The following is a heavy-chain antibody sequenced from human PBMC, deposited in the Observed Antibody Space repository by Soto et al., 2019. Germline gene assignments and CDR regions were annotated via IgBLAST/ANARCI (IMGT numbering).Heavy chain of an antibody. Sequence: GESLKISCKGSGYSFAGYWITWVRQKPGKGLEWMGRIDPSDSQTYYSPSFRGHVTVSATKSITTVFLQWSSLRASDTAMYYCARQIYDSDTGPNFQYYFDSWGQGTPVTVSS. CDR1: GYSFAGYW. V-gene: IGHV5-10-1*01. J-gene: IGHJ4*02. CDR2: IDPSDSQT. D-gene: IGHD3-22*01. CDR3: ARQIYDSDTGPNFQYYFDS.